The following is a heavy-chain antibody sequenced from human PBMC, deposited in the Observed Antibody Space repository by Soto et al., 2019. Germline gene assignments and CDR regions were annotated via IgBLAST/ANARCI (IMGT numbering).Heavy chain of an antibody. CDR2: IYHSGST. Sequence: TLSLTCTVSGGSISSGGYSWSWIRQPPGKGLEWIGYIYHSGSTYYNPSLKSRVTISVDRSKKQFSLKLSSVTAADTAVYYCVGSPRVVRGGFDYGGQGTLVNVSS. V-gene: IGHV4-30-2*01. CDR3: VGSPRVVRGGFDY. CDR1: GGSISSGGYS. D-gene: IGHD3-10*01. J-gene: IGHJ4*02.